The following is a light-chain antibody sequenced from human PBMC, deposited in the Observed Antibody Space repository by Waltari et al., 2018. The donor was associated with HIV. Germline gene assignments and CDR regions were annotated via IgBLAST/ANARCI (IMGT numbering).Light chain of an antibody. CDR3: QHYDNSLT. J-gene: IGKJ4*01. Sequence: TQSPGTLSLSPGERATLSCRASQSVSSSYLAWYQQKPGQAPRLLIYGASSRATGIPDRFSGSGSGTDFTLTINRLEPEDFAVYYCQHYDNSLTFGGGTKVEIK. V-gene: IGKV3-20*01. CDR1: QSVSSSY. CDR2: GAS.